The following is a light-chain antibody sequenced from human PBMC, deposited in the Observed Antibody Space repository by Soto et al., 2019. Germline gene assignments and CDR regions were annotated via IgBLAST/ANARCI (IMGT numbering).Light chain of an antibody. CDR2: AAS. CDR3: QQFHSYPIT. V-gene: IGKV1-27*01. CDR1: QGINNY. J-gene: IGKJ5*01. Sequence: DIQMTQSPSSLSASVGSRVSITCRASQGINNYLSCYQQKPGKVPKVLIYAASTLQPGVPSRFSGSGSGTDFTLTINSLQPDDFATYYCQQFHSYPITFGQGTRLEIK.